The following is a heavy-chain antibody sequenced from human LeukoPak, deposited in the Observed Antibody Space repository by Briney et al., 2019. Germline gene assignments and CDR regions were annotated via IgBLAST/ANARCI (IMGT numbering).Heavy chain of an antibody. J-gene: IGHJ4*02. CDR3: AKATYSSNWNLYFDS. V-gene: IGHV3-23*01. CDR1: GYTFRTYA. CDR2: ISGSVDST. Sequence: GGSLRLSCAASGYTFRTYAMSWVRQAPGEGLEWVSSISGSVDSTYYADSVKGRFTIYRDNSKNTLFLHMNSLRAKDTAVYYCAKATYSSNWNLYFDSWGQGTLVTVSS. D-gene: IGHD6-13*01.